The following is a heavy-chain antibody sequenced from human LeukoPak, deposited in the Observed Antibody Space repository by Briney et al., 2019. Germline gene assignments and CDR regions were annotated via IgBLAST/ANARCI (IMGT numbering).Heavy chain of an antibody. V-gene: IGHV4-39*07. Sequence: SETLSLTCAVSGGSISSKSYYWGWLRQPPGRGLEWLGEIIDTGSTKYNSSLKSRVTISVDTSKNQFSLSLDSVTAADTAVYYCATGLASGYPPIPFDYWGQGTLVTVSS. CDR1: GGSISSKSYY. CDR2: IIDTGST. D-gene: IGHD3-3*01. CDR3: ATGLASGYPPIPFDY. J-gene: IGHJ4*02.